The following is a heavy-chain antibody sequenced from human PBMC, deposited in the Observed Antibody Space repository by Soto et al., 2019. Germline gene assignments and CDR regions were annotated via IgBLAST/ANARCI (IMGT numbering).Heavy chain of an antibody. D-gene: IGHD3-10*01. CDR2: IKMDASEK. J-gene: IGHJ4*01. CDR1: GFTFGSYW. Sequence: EVQLVESGGGLVQPGGSLRLSCAASGFTFGSYWMSWVRQAPGKGLGWLATIKMDASEKKYVDSVKGRFTMSRDNAKNSLYLKMDSLRAEDTAVCYCARDSGDGSGASVNHYLDYWGHGTLVTVSS. CDR3: ARDSGDGSGASVNHYLDY. V-gene: IGHV3-7*01.